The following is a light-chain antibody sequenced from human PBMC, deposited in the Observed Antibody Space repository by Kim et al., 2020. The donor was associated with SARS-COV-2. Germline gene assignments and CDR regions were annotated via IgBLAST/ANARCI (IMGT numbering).Light chain of an antibody. Sequence: FAGKSATSACRASRSVGSSLARYQHNLGQATRPVIYEASNSATGIPASISGSRSKTDFTLTISSLDPEDFAVYCCKQRSSWPLTFGGGTQVDIK. J-gene: IGKJ4*01. V-gene: IGKV3-11*01. CDR2: EAS. CDR1: RSVGSS. CDR3: KQRSSWPLT.